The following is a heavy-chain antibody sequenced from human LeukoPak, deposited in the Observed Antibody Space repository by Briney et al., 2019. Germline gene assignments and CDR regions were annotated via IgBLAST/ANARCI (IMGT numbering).Heavy chain of an antibody. V-gene: IGHV3-21*01. CDR3: ARVGYSYGSKDY. D-gene: IGHD5-18*01. CDR1: GFTFSSYS. Sequence: EPGGSLRLSCAASGFTFSSYSMNWVRQAPGKGLEWVSSISSSSSYIYYADSVKGRFTIPRDNAKNSLYLQMNSLRAEDTAVYYCARVGYSYGSKDYWGQGTLVTVSS. J-gene: IGHJ4*02. CDR2: ISSSSSYI.